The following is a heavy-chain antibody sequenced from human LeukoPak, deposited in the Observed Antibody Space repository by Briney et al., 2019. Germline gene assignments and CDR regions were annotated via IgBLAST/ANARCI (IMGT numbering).Heavy chain of an antibody. CDR2: IIPIFGTA. CDR1: GYTFTNYA. V-gene: IGHV1-69*13. CDR3: ARGRAAAGMGAFDI. D-gene: IGHD6-13*01. Sequence: ASVKVSCKTSGYTFTNYAISWVRQAPGQGLEWMGGIIPIFGTANYAQKFQGRVTITADESTSTAYMELSSLRSEDTAVYYCARGRAAAGMGAFDIWGQGTMVTVSS. J-gene: IGHJ3*02.